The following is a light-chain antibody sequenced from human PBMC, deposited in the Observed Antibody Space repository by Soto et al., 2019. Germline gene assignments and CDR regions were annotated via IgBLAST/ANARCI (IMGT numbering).Light chain of an antibody. V-gene: IGKV3-20*01. CDR1: QSVSSSD. CDR3: QQYGNSPPNA. J-gene: IGKJ2*01. Sequence: EIVLTQSPGTLSLSPGERATLSCRASQSVSSSDFAWYQQKPGQAPRVLIHGASSRATGIPDGFSGSGSGTDFTFTISRLEPEDLAVYFCQQYGNSPPNAFGQGTKVDIK. CDR2: GAS.